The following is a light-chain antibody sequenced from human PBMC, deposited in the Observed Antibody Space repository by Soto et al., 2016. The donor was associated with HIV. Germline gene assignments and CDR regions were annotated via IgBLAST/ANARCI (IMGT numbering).Light chain of an antibody. CDR3: QQYYDGWT. Sequence: DIQMTQSPSTLSASVGDRVTITCRASQSISSWLAWYQQKPGKALKLLIYKASSLESGVPLRFSGSGSGTEFTLTVSSLQPDDFATYYCQQYYDGWTFGQGTKV. V-gene: IGKV1-5*03. J-gene: IGKJ1*01. CDR1: QSISSW. CDR2: KAS.